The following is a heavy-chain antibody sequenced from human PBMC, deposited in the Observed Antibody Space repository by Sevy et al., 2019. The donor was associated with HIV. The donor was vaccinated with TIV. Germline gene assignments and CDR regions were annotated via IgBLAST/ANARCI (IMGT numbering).Heavy chain of an antibody. CDR2: IIPPFGTT. CDR1: GGTFNSFA. V-gene: IGHV1-69*13. D-gene: IGHD2-2*01. J-gene: IGHJ6*02. Sequence: ASVKVSCKASGGTFNSFAIIWVRQAPGQGLEWMGGIIPPFGTTNYAQNFQGRVTITADDSTTTGYMGMCSLRYDDTAVYYCARDRGFSSTSEYGMDVWGQGTTVTVSS. CDR3: ARDRGFSSTSEYGMDV.